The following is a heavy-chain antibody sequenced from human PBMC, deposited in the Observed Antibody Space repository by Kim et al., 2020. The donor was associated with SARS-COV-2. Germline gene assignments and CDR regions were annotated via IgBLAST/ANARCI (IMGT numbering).Heavy chain of an antibody. CDR3: ARGNIPYYYYGMDV. J-gene: IGHJ6*02. Sequence: PSLKSRVTISVDTSKNQFSLKLSSVTAADTAVYYCARGNIPYYYYGMDVWGQGTTVTVSS. D-gene: IGHD2-2*02. V-gene: IGHV4-34*01.